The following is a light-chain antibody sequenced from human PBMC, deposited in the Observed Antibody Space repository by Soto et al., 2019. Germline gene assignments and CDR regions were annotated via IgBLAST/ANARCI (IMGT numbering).Light chain of an antibody. J-gene: IGKJ2*01. CDR3: QHYDSPLYT. CDR1: QSVSSN. Sequence: EIVMTQSPATLSVSPGERATLSCRASQSVSSNLAWYQQKPGQAPRLLIYGASTRATGIPARFSGSGSGTEFTLTISSLQSEDFAVYYCQHYDSPLYTFGQGTKLEIK. CDR2: GAS. V-gene: IGKV3-15*01.